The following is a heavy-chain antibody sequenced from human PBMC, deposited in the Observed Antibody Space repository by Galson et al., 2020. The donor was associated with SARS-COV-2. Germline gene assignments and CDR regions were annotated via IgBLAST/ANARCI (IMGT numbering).Heavy chain of an antibody. CDR3: ARPRREASYDHMDV. CDR2: ISVYNGNT. D-gene: IGHD3-22*01. Sequence: ASVKVSCKASGYTLTTYGISWVRQAPGQGLEWVGSISVYNGNTNYAQKLQGRVTMTTDTSTSTAYMELRSLRSDDTAVYYCARPRREASYDHMDVWGRGTTVSVSS. V-gene: IGHV1-18*01. J-gene: IGHJ6*03. CDR1: GYTLTTYG.